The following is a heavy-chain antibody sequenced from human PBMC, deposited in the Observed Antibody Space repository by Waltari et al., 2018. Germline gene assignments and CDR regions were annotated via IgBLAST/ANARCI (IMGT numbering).Heavy chain of an antibody. CDR2: VNYTGSA. CDR3: ARGGISRVFGY. D-gene: IGHD2-2*01. Sequence: QVQLQQWGAGLLKPSETLSLTCAVSGVTLSGFYWGWIRPTPGKALEWIGQVNYTGSATYNPSLKSRVAISLDTSKNQFSLELNSVSAADTAMYFCARGGISRVFGYWGQGTLVTVSS. CDR1: GVTLSGFY. V-gene: IGHV4-34*02. J-gene: IGHJ4*02.